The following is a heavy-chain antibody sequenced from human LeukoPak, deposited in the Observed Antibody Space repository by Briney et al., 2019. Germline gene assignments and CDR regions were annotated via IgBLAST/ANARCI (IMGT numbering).Heavy chain of an antibody. Sequence: PSETLSLTCTVSGGSLSSYYWSWIRQPPGKGLEWSGYIFHSGNTNYNPSLKSQVTISVDTSKNHFSLKLSSVTAADTAVYYCAAIARGYYFDYWGQGTLVTVSS. J-gene: IGHJ4*02. CDR3: AAIARGYYFDY. V-gene: IGHV4-59*01. CDR1: GGSLSSYY. D-gene: IGHD3-10*01. CDR2: IFHSGNT.